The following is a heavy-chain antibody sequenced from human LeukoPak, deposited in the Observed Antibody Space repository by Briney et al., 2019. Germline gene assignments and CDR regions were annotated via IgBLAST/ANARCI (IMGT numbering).Heavy chain of an antibody. Sequence: SETLSLTCTVSGGSISSYYWSWIRQPPGKGLEWIGYIYYSGSTNYNPSLKSRVTISVDTSKNQFSLKLSSVTAADTAVYYCARRDSSGNYYAYYYYYMDVWGKGTTVTVSS. J-gene: IGHJ6*03. CDR2: IYYSGST. CDR3: ARRDSSGNYYAYYYYYMDV. CDR1: GGSISSYY. V-gene: IGHV4-59*01. D-gene: IGHD3-22*01.